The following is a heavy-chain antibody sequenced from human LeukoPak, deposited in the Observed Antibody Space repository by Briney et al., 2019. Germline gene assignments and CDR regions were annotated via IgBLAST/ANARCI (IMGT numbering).Heavy chain of an antibody. J-gene: IGHJ4*02. D-gene: IGHD3-22*01. CDR3: AREVIWDYDSSGYLRY. CDR2: ISNISNNI. CDR1: GFTFSSYS. V-gene: IGHV3-21*01. Sequence: PGGSLRLSCAASGFTFSSYSMNWVSQAPGRGLEWVASISNISNNIYYADSVKGRFTISRDNAKNSLYLQMNSLRAEDTAVYYCAREVIWDYDSSGYLRYWGEGTLVSVSS.